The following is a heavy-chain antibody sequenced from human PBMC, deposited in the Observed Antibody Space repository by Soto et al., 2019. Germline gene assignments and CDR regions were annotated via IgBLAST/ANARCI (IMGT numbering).Heavy chain of an antibody. Sequence: GGSLRLSCAASGFTLNDHFMDWVRQAPGKGLEWVGRTRNKLYSYTTEYAASVKGRFSISTDVSQNSLYLQMNSLKTEDTAVYYCLRSAVSETPFYFDYWGQGTPVTVSS. D-gene: IGHD6-25*01. CDR3: LRSAVSETPFYFDY. CDR2: TRNKLYSYTT. CDR1: GFTLNDHF. J-gene: IGHJ4*02. V-gene: IGHV3-72*01.